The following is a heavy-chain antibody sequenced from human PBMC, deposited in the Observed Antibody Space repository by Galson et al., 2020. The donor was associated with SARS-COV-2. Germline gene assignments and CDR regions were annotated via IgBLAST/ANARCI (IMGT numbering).Heavy chain of an antibody. CDR1: GFSFRNYV. CDR2: IVGGGIST. J-gene: IGHJ4*02. CDR3: AKSKPFERWVNFGAVIPPYFDS. Sequence: GGSLRLSCAASGFSFRNYVMGWVRQAPGKGLEWVSAIVGGGISTSSADSVRGRFIISRDNSKNTLYLQMNSLRAEDTAVYYCAKSKPFERWVNFGAVIPPYFDSWGQGALVTVSS. V-gene: IGHV3-23*01. D-gene: IGHD3-16*02.